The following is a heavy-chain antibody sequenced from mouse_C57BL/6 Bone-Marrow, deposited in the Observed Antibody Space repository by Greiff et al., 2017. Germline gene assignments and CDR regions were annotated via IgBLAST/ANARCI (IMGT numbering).Heavy chain of an antibody. CDR1: GFTFSDYG. CDR2: ISNLAYSI. CDR3: ARHEGGTGSYWYFDV. Sequence: EVKLVESGGGLVQPGGSLKLSCAASGFTFSDYGMAWVRQAPRKGPEWVAFISNLAYSIYYADTVTGRFTISRENAKNTLYLEMSSLRSEDTAMYYCARHEGGTGSYWYFDVWGTGTTVTVSS. V-gene: IGHV5-15*01. D-gene: IGHD4-1*01. J-gene: IGHJ1*03.